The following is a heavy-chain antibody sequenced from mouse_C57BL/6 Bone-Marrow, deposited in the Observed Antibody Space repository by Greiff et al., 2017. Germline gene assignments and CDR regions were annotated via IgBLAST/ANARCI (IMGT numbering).Heavy chain of an antibody. CDR1: GYTFTNYW. J-gene: IGHJ2*01. V-gene: IGHV1-63*01. D-gene: IGHD2-3*01. Sequence: VQLQQSGAELVRPGTSVKMSCKASGYTFTNYWIGWAKQRPGHGLEWIGDIYPGGGYTNYNEKFKGKATLTADKSSSTAYMQFSSLTSEDSAIYYCARSNGYYEDYYFDYWGQGTTLTVSS. CDR3: ARSNGYYEDYYFDY. CDR2: IYPGGGYT.